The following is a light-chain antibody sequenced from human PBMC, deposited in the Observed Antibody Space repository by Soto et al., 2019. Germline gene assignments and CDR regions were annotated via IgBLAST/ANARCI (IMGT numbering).Light chain of an antibody. CDR1: SSDVGGYNY. V-gene: IGLV2-14*03. CDR2: GVA. J-gene: IGLJ1*01. CDR3: TSYTSSDSYV. Sequence: QSVLTQPAAVSGSPGQSITISCTATSSDVGGYNYVSWYQQHPGRAPTLILYGVANRPSGVSNRFSGSKSGNTASLTISGLQAEDEADYYCTSYTSSDSYVFGVGTKVTVL.